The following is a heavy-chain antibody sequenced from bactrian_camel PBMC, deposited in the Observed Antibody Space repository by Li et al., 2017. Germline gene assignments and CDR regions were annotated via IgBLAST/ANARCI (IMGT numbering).Heavy chain of an antibody. Sequence: VQLVESGGGLVQPGGSLRLSCAGSRFIKYTFGQYDMSWVRQAPGKGVEWVSSIHSGGGTTIYADSVKGRFTISRDNAKNMLYLQMNSLKTEDTAIYYCLKDGDSSGYMYALGYWGQGTQVTVS. J-gene: IGHJ6*01. CDR1: RFIKYTFGQYD. D-gene: IGHD2*01. V-gene: IGHV3S40*01. CDR3: LKDGDSSGYMYALGY. CDR2: IHSGGGTT.